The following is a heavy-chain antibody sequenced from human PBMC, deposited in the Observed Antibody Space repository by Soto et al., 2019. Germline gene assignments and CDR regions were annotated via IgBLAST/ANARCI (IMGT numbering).Heavy chain of an antibody. CDR3: VREAYIGYGHAIDH. CDR2: NYYSGTT. V-gene: IGHV4-59*01. D-gene: IGHD5-12*01. CDR1: GVSISSYY. Sequence: SETLSLTCAVSGVSISSYYWSWIRQPPGKGLEWIGYNYYSGTTNYNPSLKSRVTISVDTSKNQFSLRLTSVTAADTAVYYCVREAYIGYGHAIDHWGQGMLVTASS. J-gene: IGHJ4*02.